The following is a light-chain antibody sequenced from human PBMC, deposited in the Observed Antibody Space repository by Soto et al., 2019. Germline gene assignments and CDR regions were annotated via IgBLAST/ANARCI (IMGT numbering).Light chain of an antibody. Sequence: AIQLTQSPPSLSASVGDRVTITCRASQGINSALAWYQQKPGKPPKLLIYDASSLESGVPSRFSGSGSGTDFTLTVSSLQPEDFATYYCQQFNSYPRTFGQGTELEI. V-gene: IGKV1-13*02. CDR1: QGINSA. J-gene: IGKJ2*01. CDR2: DAS. CDR3: QQFNSYPRT.